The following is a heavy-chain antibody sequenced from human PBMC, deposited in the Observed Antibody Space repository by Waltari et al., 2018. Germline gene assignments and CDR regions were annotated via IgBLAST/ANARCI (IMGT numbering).Heavy chain of an antibody. CDR2: IRSKAYGGTK. CDR3: TRDGGYYYDSSGYFSFFDY. V-gene: IGHV3-49*04. D-gene: IGHD3-22*01. CDR1: GFTFGDYA. Sequence: EVQLLESGGGLVQPGRSLRLSCTASGFTFGDYAMCWVRQAQGQGLEGVGFIRSKAYGGTKEYAASVKGRFTISRDDSKSIAYLQMNSLKTEDTAVYYCTRDGGYYYDSSGYFSFFDYWGQGTLVTVSS. J-gene: IGHJ4*02.